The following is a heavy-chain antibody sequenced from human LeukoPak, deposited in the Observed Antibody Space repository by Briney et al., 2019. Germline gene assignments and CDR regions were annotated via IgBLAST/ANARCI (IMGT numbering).Heavy chain of an antibody. CDR2: ITYDGSNQ. CDR1: GFTFSRFA. J-gene: IGHJ6*03. Sequence: GGSLRLSCAASGFTFSRFAMHWVRQAPGKGLEWVALITYDGSNQYYADSVKGRFTFSKDSSKNTLYLQMNSLRAEDTAMYYCARPSGGDTYYYYYMDVWGKGTTVTVSS. D-gene: IGHD2-21*01. CDR3: ARPSGGDTYYYYYMDV. V-gene: IGHV3-30*04.